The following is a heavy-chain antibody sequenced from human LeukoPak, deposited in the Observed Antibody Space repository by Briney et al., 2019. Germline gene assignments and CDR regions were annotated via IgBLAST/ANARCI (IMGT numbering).Heavy chain of an antibody. V-gene: IGHV1-69*01. CDR2: IIPIFGTA. J-gene: IGHJ4*02. D-gene: IGHD4-23*01. Sequence: SVKVSCKASGGTFSSYAISWVRQAPGQGLEWMGGIIPIFGTANYAQKFQGRVTITADESTSTAYMELSSLRSEDTAVYCCATNPTTTVVTRFDYWGQGTLVTVSS. CDR3: ATNPTTTVVTRFDY. CDR1: GGTFSSYA.